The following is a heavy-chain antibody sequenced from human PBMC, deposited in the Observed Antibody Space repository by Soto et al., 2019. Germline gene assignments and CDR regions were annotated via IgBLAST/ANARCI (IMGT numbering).Heavy chain of an antibody. CDR2: LHHSGDT. CDR1: GASIGGGSYS. D-gene: IGHD3-10*01. J-gene: IGHJ4*02. CDR3: ASSPLWFGELDY. V-gene: IGHV4-30-2*01. Sequence: QLQLQESGSGLVRPSQTLSLTCTVSGASIGGGSYSWNWIRQPPGKGLGWIGYLHHSGDTYFNPSLRRRISISVDRSNNQFSLKLISVTAADTAVYYCASSPLWFGELDYWGQGALVTVSS.